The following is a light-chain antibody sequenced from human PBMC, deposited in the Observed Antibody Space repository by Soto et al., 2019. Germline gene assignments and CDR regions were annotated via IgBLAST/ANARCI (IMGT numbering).Light chain of an antibody. Sequence: QSVLTQPPSASGTPEQRVTISCSGSSSNSGGNNVNWYKRLPGTAPKLLIYSNDERASGVPDRFAGSKSGTSASLAISGLQSEDEADYYCAAWDDSVNGWLFGGGTKLTVL. J-gene: IGLJ3*02. CDR1: SSNSGGNN. V-gene: IGLV1-44*01. CDR2: SND. CDR3: AAWDDSVNGWL.